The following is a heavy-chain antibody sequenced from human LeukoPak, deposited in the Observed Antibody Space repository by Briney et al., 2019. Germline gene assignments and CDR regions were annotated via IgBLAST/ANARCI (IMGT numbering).Heavy chain of an antibody. J-gene: IGHJ4*02. Sequence: PGRSLRLSCAASGFTFSSYGMYWVRQAPGKGLEWVAVISYDGSNKYYADSVKGRFTISRDNSKNTLYLQMNSLRAEDTAVYYCAKSRYSSSYSHFDYWGQGTLVTVSS. V-gene: IGHV3-30*18. D-gene: IGHD6-13*01. CDR1: GFTFSSYG. CDR3: AKSRYSSSYSHFDY. CDR2: ISYDGSNK.